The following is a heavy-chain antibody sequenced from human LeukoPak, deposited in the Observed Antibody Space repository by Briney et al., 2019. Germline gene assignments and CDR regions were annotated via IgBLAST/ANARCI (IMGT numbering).Heavy chain of an antibody. D-gene: IGHD1-14*01. CDR1: GFTFSDYY. CDR3: ARDLTLTGYFDY. V-gene: IGHV3-11*04. J-gene: IGHJ4*02. CDR2: ISSSGSTI. Sequence: GGSLRLSCAASGFTFSDYYMNWIRQAPGKGLEWLSYISSSGSTIYYADSVKGRFTISRDNAKNSLYLQMNSLRAEDTAVYYCARDLTLTGYFDYWGQGTLVTVSS.